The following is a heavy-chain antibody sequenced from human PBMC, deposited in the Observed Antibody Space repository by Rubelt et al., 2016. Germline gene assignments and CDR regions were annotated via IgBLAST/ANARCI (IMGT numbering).Heavy chain of an antibody. D-gene: IGHD1-7*01. CDR3: AREGVVWNYGNYFDY. J-gene: IGHJ4*02. V-gene: IGHV3-30*04. CDR2: ISYDGSNK. Sequence: KRLEWVAVISYDGSNKCYADSVKGRFTISRDNSNNTLYLQMNSLRAEDTAVYYCAREGVVWNYGNYFDYWGQGTLVTVSS.